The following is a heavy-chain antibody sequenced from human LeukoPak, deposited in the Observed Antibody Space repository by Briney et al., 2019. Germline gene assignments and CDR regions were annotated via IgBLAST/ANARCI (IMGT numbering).Heavy chain of an antibody. J-gene: IGHJ4*02. CDR2: ISGSTSYT. V-gene: IGHV3-11*06. CDR3: ARYVAGLKEALDS. D-gene: IGHD6-19*01. Sequence: GGSLRLSCAASGFTFSDYYMSWIRQAPGKGLGWLSYISGSTSYTDYADSVKGRFTISRDNARKALYLQMNSLRAEDTAVYYCARYVAGLKEALDSWGQGTLVTVSS. CDR1: GFTFSDYY.